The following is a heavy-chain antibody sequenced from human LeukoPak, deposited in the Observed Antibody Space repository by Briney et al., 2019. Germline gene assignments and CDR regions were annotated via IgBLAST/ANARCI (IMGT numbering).Heavy chain of an antibody. CDR3: AKRPYYDYVWGSYPSYYYYGMDV. CDR1: GFTFSSYA. D-gene: IGHD3-16*02. J-gene: IGHJ6*02. CDR2: ISGSGGST. V-gene: IGHV3-23*01. Sequence: PGGSLRLSCAASGFTFSSYAMSWVRQAPGKGLEWVSAISGSGGSTYYADSVKGRFTISRDNSKNTLYLQMNSLRAEDTAVYYRAKRPYYDYVWGSYPSYYYYGMDVWGQGATVTVSS.